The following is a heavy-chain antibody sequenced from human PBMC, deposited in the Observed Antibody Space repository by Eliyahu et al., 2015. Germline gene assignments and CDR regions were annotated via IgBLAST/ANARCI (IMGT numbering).Heavy chain of an antibody. J-gene: IGHJ3*02. V-gene: IGHV3-7*03. CDR3: ARGDYYDSSDHYVDAFDI. CDR2: GSEK. D-gene: IGHD3-22*01. Sequence: GSEKYYVDSVKGRFTASRDNAKNSLFLQMNSLRAEDTAVYYCARGDYYDSSDHYVDAFDIWGQGTVVTVSS.